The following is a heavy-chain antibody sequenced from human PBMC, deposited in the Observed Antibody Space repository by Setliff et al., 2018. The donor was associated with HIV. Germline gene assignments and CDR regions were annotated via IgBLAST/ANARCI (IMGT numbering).Heavy chain of an antibody. D-gene: IGHD1-7*01. V-gene: IGHV4-34*01. CDR1: GGSFSGYY. CDR2: INHSGST. J-gene: IGHJ4*02. Sequence: PSETLSLTCAVYGGSFSGYYWSWIRQPPGKGLEWIGEINHSGSTNYNPSLKSRVTISVDTSKNQFSLEVSSVTAADTAVYYCARGGPFYNWNYTFDYWGQGTLVTVS. CDR3: ARGGPFYNWNYTFDY.